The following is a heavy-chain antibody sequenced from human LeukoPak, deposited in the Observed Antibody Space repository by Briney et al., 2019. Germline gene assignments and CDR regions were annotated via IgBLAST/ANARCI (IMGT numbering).Heavy chain of an antibody. CDR1: GGSISSYY. CDR3: ARHMGLGYSYGYPYFDY. Sequence: SETLSLTCTDSGGSISSYYWSWIRQPPGKGLEWIGYIYYSGSTNYNPSLKSRVTISVDTSKNQFSLKLSSVTAADTAVYYCARHMGLGYSYGYPYFDYWGQGTLVTVSS. D-gene: IGHD5-18*01. J-gene: IGHJ4*02. CDR2: IYYSGST. V-gene: IGHV4-59*08.